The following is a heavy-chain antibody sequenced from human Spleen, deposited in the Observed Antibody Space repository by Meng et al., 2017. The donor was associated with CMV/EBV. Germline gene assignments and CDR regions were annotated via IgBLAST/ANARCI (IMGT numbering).Heavy chain of an antibody. D-gene: IGHD3-22*01. J-gene: IGHJ4*02. Sequence: TSWVRRATGKGLGWVSAFSGGGGRGYYAESVKGRFTISRGNSKNTLYLQMNSLGAEDTAVYYCAKCGGAAAGRDDYYDSSGYSSAAHWGQGTLVTVSS. CDR2: FSGGGGRG. CDR3: AKCGGAAAGRDDYYDSSGYSSAAH. V-gene: IGHV3-23*01.